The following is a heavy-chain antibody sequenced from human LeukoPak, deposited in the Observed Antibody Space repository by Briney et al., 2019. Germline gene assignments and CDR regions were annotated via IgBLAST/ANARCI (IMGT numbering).Heavy chain of an antibody. Sequence: GGSLRLSCAASGFTFSSYWMSWVRQAPGKGLEWVSGISWNSGSIGYADSVKGRFTISRDNAKNSLYLQMNGLRAEDTALYYCAKDIRPRGSEIDYWGQGTLVTVSS. V-gene: IGHV3-9*01. J-gene: IGHJ4*02. CDR1: GFTFSSYW. CDR2: ISWNSGSI. D-gene: IGHD3-16*01. CDR3: AKDIRPRGSEIDY.